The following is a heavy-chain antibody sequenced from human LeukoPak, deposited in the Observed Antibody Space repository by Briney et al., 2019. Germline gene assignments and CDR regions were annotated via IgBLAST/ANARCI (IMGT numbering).Heavy chain of an antibody. CDR2: ISSGSTI. V-gene: IGHV3-11*01. J-gene: IGHJ4*02. D-gene: IGHD6-19*01. CDR3: AKDLDGSGLYGGIDF. Sequence: GGSLRLSCAASGFTFSDYNMSWVRQAPGKGLERVSDISSGSTIYYADSVKGRFTISRDNAKNSLYLQMNSLRAEDTAVYYCAKDLDGSGLYGGIDFWGQGTLVTVSS. CDR1: GFTFSDYN.